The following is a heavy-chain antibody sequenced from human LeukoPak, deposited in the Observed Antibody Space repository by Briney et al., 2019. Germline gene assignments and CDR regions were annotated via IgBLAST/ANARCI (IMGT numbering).Heavy chain of an antibody. CDR3: ARDRGAARLFDY. CDR1: GFTFSSYS. D-gene: IGHD6-6*01. CDR2: ISSSSSYI. J-gene: IGHJ4*02. Sequence: GGSLRLSCAASGFTFSSYSMNWVRQAPGKGLEWVSSISSSSSYIYYADSVKGRFTISRDNAKNSLYLQMNSLRAGDTAVYYCARDRGAARLFDYWGQGTLVTVSS. V-gene: IGHV3-21*01.